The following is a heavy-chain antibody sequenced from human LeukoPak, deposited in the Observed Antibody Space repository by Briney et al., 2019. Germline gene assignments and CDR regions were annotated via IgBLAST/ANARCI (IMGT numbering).Heavy chain of an antibody. D-gene: IGHD2-2*01. CDR2: IKNKTNGGAT. J-gene: IGHJ4*02. CDR3: ARGFCSSTSCYQGPFDF. Sequence: GGSLRLSCAASGFIFSSSWMTWVRQAPGKGLEWAGDIKNKTNGGATDYAAPVKGRFIISRDDSKNTLYLQMNSLRTEDTAVYYCARGFCSSTSCYQGPFDFWGEGTLVTVSS. V-gene: IGHV3-15*01. CDR1: GFIFSSSW.